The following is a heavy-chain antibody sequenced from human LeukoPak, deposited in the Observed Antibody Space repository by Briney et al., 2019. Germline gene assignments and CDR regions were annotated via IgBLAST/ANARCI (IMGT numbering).Heavy chain of an antibody. J-gene: IGHJ6*03. CDR2: ISVSGTTI. D-gene: IGHD2-2*01. Sequence: PGGSLRLCCAASGFTFSDYERNWVRQAPGKGVEWRSHISVSGTTIHYADSVKGRFTISRDNAKNSVYLQMTSLRAEDTALYYCAKDATAVPGTVYMDVWGKGTTVTISS. V-gene: IGHV3-48*03. CDR1: GFTFSDYE. CDR3: AKDATAVPGTVYMDV.